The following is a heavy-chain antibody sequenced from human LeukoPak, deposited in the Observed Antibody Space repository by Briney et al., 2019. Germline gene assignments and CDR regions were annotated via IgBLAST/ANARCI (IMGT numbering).Heavy chain of an antibody. J-gene: IGHJ4*02. D-gene: IGHD6-19*01. Sequence: GGTLRLSCAASGFTFSSYGMSWVRQAPGKGLEWVSVIYSGGSTYYADSVKGRFTISRDNSKNTLYLQMNSLRAEDTAVYYCARDKDSSGWYDYWGQGTLVTVSS. CDR3: ARDKDSSGWYDY. CDR1: GFTFSSYG. CDR2: IYSGGST. V-gene: IGHV3-53*01.